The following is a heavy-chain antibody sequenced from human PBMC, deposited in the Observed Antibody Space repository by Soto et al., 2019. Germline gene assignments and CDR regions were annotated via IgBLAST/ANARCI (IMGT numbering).Heavy chain of an antibody. J-gene: IGHJ4*02. CDR2: ISAYNGNT. Sequence: GASVKVSCTASGYTFNAYYINWVRQAPGQGLEWIGRISAYNGNTNYAQMLQGRVTMTADTSTSTAYMELTTLRSDDTAVYYCARGEAYSNYEDYWGQGTLVTVSS. CDR1: GYTFNAYY. CDR3: ARGEAYSNYEDY. V-gene: IGHV1-18*01. D-gene: IGHD4-4*01.